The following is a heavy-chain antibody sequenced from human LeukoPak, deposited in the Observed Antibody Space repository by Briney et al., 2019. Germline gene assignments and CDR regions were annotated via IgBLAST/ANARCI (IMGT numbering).Heavy chain of an antibody. CDR2: MSPNSGDT. CDR1: GYTFTSYD. V-gene: IGHV1-8*01. D-gene: IGHD4-11*01. Sequence: ASVKVSCKASGYTFTSYDFNWVRQATGQRPEWMGWMSPNSGDTGYAQKFQDRVTMTRNTSISTAYMELSSLRSDDTAVYYCARTTVTTWALRYWGQGTLVTVSS. J-gene: IGHJ4*02. CDR3: ARTTVTTWALRY.